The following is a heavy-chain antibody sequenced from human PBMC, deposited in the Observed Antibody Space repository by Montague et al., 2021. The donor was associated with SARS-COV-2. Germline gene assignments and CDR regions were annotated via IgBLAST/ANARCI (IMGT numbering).Heavy chain of an antibody. CDR2: IYGDDDN. V-gene: IGHV2-5*02. CDR3: AHFGILRYFDP. J-gene: IGHJ5*02. Sequence: PALVKPTQTLTLTCTFSGFSLSTREVGVGWIRQPPGKDPEFLALIYGDDDNRYKPSLKSRLTVTKVTSKNQVVLTMTNVDPVDTATYYCAHFGILRYFDPWGQGTLVTVSS. D-gene: IGHD3-9*01. CDR1: GFSLSTREVG.